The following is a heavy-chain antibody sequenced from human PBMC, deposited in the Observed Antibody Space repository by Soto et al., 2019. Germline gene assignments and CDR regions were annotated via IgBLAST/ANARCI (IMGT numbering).Heavy chain of an antibody. CDR3: AKDRGGWGYYYYGMDV. CDR1: GFTFSSYG. CDR2: ISYDGSNK. D-gene: IGHD3-10*01. Sequence: QVQLVESGGGVVQPGRSLRLSCAASGFTFSSYGMHWVRQAPGKGLEWVAVISYDGSNKYYADSVKGRFTIARDNSKNTLYLHMNSLRAEDTAVYYCAKDRGGWGYYYYGMDVWGQGTTVTVSS. V-gene: IGHV3-30*18. J-gene: IGHJ6*02.